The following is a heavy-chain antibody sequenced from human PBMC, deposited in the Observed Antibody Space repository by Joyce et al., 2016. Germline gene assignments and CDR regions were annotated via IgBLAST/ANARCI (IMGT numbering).Heavy chain of an antibody. CDR2: IYNSEST. J-gene: IGHJ6*02. CDR3: ATSLPSRVGGFQFFGMDV. D-gene: IGHD3-10*01. CDR1: GDSFSDTSYY. V-gene: IGHV4-61*01. Sequence: HLQESGPGLVKPSETLSLTCTISGDSFSDTSYYWTWIRQPPGKGLEWLGFIYNSESTPYNPSLGGRLSISAGAAKKPFSLRLTSVTSADTAVYYCATSLPSRVGGFQFFGMDVWGQGTTVIVS.